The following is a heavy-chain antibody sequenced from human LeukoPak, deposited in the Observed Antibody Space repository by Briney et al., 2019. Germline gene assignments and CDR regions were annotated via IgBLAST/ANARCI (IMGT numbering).Heavy chain of an antibody. CDR1: GFTFSTYW. Sequence: PGGSLRLSCAASGFTFSTYWMCWVRQAPGKGLEWVANIKQDGSEKYYVDSVKGRFTISRDNAKNSLYLQMNSLGAEDTAVYYCTSGNYFDSWGQGTLVTVSS. CDR2: IKQDGSEK. CDR3: TSGNYFDS. V-gene: IGHV3-7*01. J-gene: IGHJ4*02. D-gene: IGHD1-26*01.